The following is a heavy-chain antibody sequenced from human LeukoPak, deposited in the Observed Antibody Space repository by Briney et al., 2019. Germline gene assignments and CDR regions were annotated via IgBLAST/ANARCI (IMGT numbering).Heavy chain of an antibody. CDR2: ISAYNGNT. CDR3: ARQKKYYYDSSGYDELFLFDY. CDR1: GYTFTSYG. Sequence: VASVKVSCKASGYTFTSYGISWGRQAPGQGLEWMGWISAYNGNTNYAQKLQGRVTMTTDTFTSTAYMELRSLRSDDTAVYYCARQKKYYYDSSGYDELFLFDYWGQGTLVTVSS. V-gene: IGHV1-18*01. D-gene: IGHD3-22*01. J-gene: IGHJ4*02.